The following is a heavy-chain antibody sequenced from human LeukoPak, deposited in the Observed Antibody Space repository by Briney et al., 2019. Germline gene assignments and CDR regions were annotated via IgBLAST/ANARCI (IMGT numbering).Heavy chain of an antibody. Sequence: GGSLRLSCAASGFTFSTYAMNWVRQAPAEGLEWVSTIGGGGPTTDYADSVKDRFTISRHNSKKPLYLQMNSLRAEDTAVYFCARGFLGGTDQYFDSWGQGALVTVSS. D-gene: IGHD6-19*01. CDR3: ARGFLGGTDQYFDS. V-gene: IGHV3-23*01. J-gene: IGHJ4*02. CDR2: IGGGGPTT. CDR1: GFTFSTYA.